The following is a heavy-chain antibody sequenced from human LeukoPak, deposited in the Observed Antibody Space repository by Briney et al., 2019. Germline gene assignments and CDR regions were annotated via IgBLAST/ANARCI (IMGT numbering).Heavy chain of an antibody. Sequence: GGSLRLSCAASGFIANNNYMSWVRQAPGKGLEWVSGIYSDGTTYYADSVRGRFTISRDNSKNTLYLQMNSLRAEDTAVYYCARAKLLWFGELPKREKSFDYWGQGTLVTVSS. D-gene: IGHD3-10*01. CDR2: IYSDGTT. V-gene: IGHV3-53*01. CDR3: ARAKLLWFGELPKREKSFDY. CDR1: GFIANNNY. J-gene: IGHJ4*02.